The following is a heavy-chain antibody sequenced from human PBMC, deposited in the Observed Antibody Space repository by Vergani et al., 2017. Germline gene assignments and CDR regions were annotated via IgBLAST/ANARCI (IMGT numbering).Heavy chain of an antibody. V-gene: IGHV4-34*11. CDR2: IYYSGST. Sequence: QVQLHLWGAGLLKPSETLSLTCAVHGGSFSGYYWSWIRLPPGKGLEWIGYIYYSGSTNYNPSLNSRVTISVDTSKKQFSLKLSSVTAADTAVYYCSRHGLEVVPNNRFDPWGQGTLVTVSS. CDR1: GGSFSGYY. J-gene: IGHJ5*02. D-gene: IGHD2-2*01. CDR3: SRHGLEVVPNNRFDP.